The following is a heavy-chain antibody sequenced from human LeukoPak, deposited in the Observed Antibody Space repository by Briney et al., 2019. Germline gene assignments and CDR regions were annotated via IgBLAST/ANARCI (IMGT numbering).Heavy chain of an antibody. D-gene: IGHD5-12*01. CDR3: GVSGYDSLLNY. Sequence: GGLVKVSCKASGYTFTSYGISWVRQAPGQGLEWMGWISGYNGDTKYAHNLQGRVTMTIDTSTSTAYMELRSLRSDDTAVYYCGVSGYDSLLNYWGQGTLVTVSS. CDR1: GYTFTSYG. V-gene: IGHV1-18*04. CDR2: ISGYNGDT. J-gene: IGHJ4*02.